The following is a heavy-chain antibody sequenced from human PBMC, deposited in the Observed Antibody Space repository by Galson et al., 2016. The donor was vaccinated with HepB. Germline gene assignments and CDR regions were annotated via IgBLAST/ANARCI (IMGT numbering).Heavy chain of an antibody. CDR2: TSASNGNT. J-gene: IGHJ4*02. V-gene: IGHV1-18*01. CDR3: ARLSSLGWFGGLWGSGDY. Sequence: SVKVSCKASGYNFNIYGIAWVRQAPGQGLEWMGWTSASNGNTNYAQRLQGRVTMTTDTSTSTAYLELRSLRSDDTAVYYCARLSSLGWFGGLWGSGDYWGQGTLVMVSS. D-gene: IGHD3-10*01. CDR1: GYNFNIYG.